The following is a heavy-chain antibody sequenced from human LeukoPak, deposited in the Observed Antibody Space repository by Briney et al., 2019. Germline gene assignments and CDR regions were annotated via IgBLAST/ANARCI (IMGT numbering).Heavy chain of an antibody. V-gene: IGHV3-21*01. CDR1: GFTFSSYS. CDR3: AREGSSGYSSGWYTSGYGMDV. Sequence: GGSLRLSCAASGFTFSSYSMNWVRQAPGKGLEWVSSISSSSYIYYADSVKGRFTISRDNAKNSLYLQMNSLRAEDTAVYYCAREGSSGYSSGWYTSGYGMDVWGQGTTVTVSS. D-gene: IGHD6-19*01. J-gene: IGHJ6*02. CDR2: ISSSSYI.